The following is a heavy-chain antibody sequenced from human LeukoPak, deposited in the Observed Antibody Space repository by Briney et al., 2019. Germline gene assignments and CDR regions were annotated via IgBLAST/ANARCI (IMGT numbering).Heavy chain of an antibody. CDR3: ARGAPPDY. V-gene: IGHV3-30*19. Sequence: GRSLRLSCAASGFTFSSYGMHWVRQAPGKGLEWVAAISYDGSNKYYADSVKGRFTISRDNSKNTLYLQMNSLKTEDTAVYYCARGAPPDYWGQGTLVTVSS. CDR2: ISYDGSNK. CDR1: GFTFSSYG. J-gene: IGHJ4*02.